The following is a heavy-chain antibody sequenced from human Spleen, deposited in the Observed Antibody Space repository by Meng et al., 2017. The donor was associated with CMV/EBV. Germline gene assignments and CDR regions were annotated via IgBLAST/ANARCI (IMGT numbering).Heavy chain of an antibody. CDR3: AKHRGSNSLAGVDV. D-gene: IGHD1-26*01. CDR1: GFTFSSYA. V-gene: IGHV3-23*01. J-gene: IGHJ6*02. CDR2: ISGSGGST. Sequence: GGSLRLSCAASGFTFSSYAMSWVRRAPGKGLEWVSAISGSGGSTYYADSVKGRFTISRDNSKNTLYLQMNSLRAGDTAVYYCAKHRGSNSLAGVDVWGQGTTVTVSS.